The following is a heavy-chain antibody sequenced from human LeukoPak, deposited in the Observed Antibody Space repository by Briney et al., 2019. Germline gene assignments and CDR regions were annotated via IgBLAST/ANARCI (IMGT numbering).Heavy chain of an antibody. Sequence: ASVKVSCKASGGTFSSYAISWVRQAPGQGLEWMGRIIPILGIANYAQKFQGRVTITADKSTSTAYMELSSLRSEDTAVYYCARDGPDRTYYYDSSGSDYYGMDVWGQGTTVTVSS. CDR1: GGTFSSYA. J-gene: IGHJ6*02. V-gene: IGHV1-69*04. CDR3: ARDGPDRTYYYDSSGSDYYGMDV. CDR2: IIPILGIA. D-gene: IGHD3-22*01.